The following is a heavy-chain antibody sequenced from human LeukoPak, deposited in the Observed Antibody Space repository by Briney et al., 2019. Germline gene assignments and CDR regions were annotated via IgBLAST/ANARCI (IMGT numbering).Heavy chain of an antibody. CDR3: AREPWVGATRGGAFDI. Sequence: PGGSPKLSCAASRFTFSNYWMAWVRQAPGKGLEWVANIKDDGSETYYVASVKGRFTISRDNAKDSLYLQMNSLRAEDTAVYYCAREPWVGATRGGAFDIWGQGTMVTVSS. CDR2: IKDDGSET. V-gene: IGHV3-7*01. D-gene: IGHD1-26*01. J-gene: IGHJ3*02. CDR1: RFTFSNYW.